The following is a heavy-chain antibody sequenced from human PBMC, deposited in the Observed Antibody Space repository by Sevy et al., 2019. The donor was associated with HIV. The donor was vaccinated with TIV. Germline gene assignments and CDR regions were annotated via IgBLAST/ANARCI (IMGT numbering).Heavy chain of an antibody. J-gene: IGHJ5*02. CDR1: GGSISSSGYY. CDR3: ARHAKYYDILTGYSIHPNNWFDP. Sequence: SETLSLTCTVSGGSISSSGYYWGWIRQPPGKGLEWIGSIYYSWSTYYNPSLKSRVTISVDTSKNQFSLKLSSVTAADTAVYYCARHAKYYDILTGYSIHPNNWFDPWGQGTLVTVSS. V-gene: IGHV4-39*01. CDR2: IYYSWST. D-gene: IGHD3-9*01.